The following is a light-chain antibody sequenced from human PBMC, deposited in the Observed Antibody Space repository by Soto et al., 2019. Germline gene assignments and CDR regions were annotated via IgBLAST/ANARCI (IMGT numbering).Light chain of an antibody. J-gene: IGLJ2*01. CDR1: TGADTSGYY. CDR3: LLYYGGQLGV. Sequence: QAVVTQEPSLTVSPGGTVTLTCASSTGADTSGYYPNWFQQKPGQAPRALIYSTSNKYSWTPARFSGSLLGGKAALTLSGVQPEDEAEYYCLLYYGGQLGVFGGGTKLTVL. V-gene: IGLV7-43*01. CDR2: STS.